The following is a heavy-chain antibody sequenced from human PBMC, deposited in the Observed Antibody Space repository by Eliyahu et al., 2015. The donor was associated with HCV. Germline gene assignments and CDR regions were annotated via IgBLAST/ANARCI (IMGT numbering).Heavy chain of an antibody. CDR3: AKDFRSSGWYAEDAFDY. J-gene: IGHJ4*02. V-gene: IGHV3-23*01. CDR1: GFTFSSYA. Sequence: EVQLLESGGGLVQPGGSLRLSCAASGFTFSSYAMSWVRQAPGKGLEWVSAISGSGGSTYYADSVKGRFTISRDNSKNTLYLQMNSLRAEDTAVYYCAKDFRSSGWYAEDAFDYWGQGTLVTVSS. D-gene: IGHD6-19*01. CDR2: ISGSGGST.